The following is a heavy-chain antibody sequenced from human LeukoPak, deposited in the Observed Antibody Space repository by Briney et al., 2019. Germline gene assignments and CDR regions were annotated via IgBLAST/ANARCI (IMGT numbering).Heavy chain of an antibody. CDR2: ISSSSSYI. CDR3: ARGGEYSSSPVDY. D-gene: IGHD6-6*01. Sequence: GGSLRLSCAASGFTFSSYSMNWVRQAPGKGLEWVSSISSSSSYICYADSVKGRFTISRDNAKNSLYLQMNSLRAEDTAVYYCARGGEYSSSPVDYWGQGTLVTVSS. V-gene: IGHV3-21*01. CDR1: GFTFSSYS. J-gene: IGHJ4*02.